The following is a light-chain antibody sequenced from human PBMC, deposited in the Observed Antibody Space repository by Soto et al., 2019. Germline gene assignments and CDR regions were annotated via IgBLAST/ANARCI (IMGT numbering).Light chain of an antibody. CDR1: QSVSSN. J-gene: IGKJ1*01. CDR3: QQYKNWPRGT. V-gene: IGKV3-15*01. CDR2: GAS. Sequence: ERVMTQSPATLSVSPGERATLCCRASQSVSSNLAWYQQKPGQAPRLIIYGASTRANGIPARFSGSGSGTEFTLTISSLQSEDLAVYDCQQYKNWPRGTFGQGTKVDIK.